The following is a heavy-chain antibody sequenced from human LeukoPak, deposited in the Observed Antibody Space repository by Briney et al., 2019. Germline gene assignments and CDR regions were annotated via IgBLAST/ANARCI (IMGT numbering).Heavy chain of an antibody. CDR1: GFDFSTYT. D-gene: IGHD2-2*01. CDR3: TRDPGRCTSTSCYPDY. V-gene: IGHV3-21*01. J-gene: IGHJ4*02. CDR2: VSSSSSYI. Sequence: GGSLRLSCAASGFDFSTYTMNWVRQAPGKGLEWVSSVSSSSSYIYYADSVKGRFTISRDNAKNSMYLQMNSLRAEDTAVYYCTRDPGRCTSTSCYPDYWGQGTLVTVSS.